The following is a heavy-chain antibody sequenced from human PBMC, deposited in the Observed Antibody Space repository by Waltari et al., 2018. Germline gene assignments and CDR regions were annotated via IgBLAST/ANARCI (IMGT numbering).Heavy chain of an antibody. V-gene: IGHV4-39*07. J-gene: IGHJ5*02. CDR1: GASISTSPYY. Sequence: QVQLQESGPGLVKPSETLSLTCTVSGASISTSPYYWGWIRQPPGKGLEWIGNIYSAGYTHYDPSLKSRVTISVDTSKNQFSLKMSSVTAADTAIYYCARVSGGYPVGWIDPWGQGTVVTVSS. CDR3: ARVSGGYPVGWIDP. D-gene: IGHD1-26*01. CDR2: IYSAGYT.